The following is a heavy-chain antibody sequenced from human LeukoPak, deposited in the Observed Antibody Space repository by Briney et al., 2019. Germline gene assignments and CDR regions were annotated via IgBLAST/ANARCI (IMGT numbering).Heavy chain of an antibody. Sequence: ASVKVSCKASGYSFATHGISWVRQAPGQGLEWMGWIGAYNGNTNFAQNFRGRVTMTTDTSTSTAYMELRSLRSDDTAVYYCARDDIAVAGTGSCVFDFWGQGTLVTVSS. J-gene: IGHJ4*02. CDR3: ARDDIAVAGTGSCVFDF. CDR1: GYSFATHG. D-gene: IGHD6-19*01. V-gene: IGHV1-18*01. CDR2: IGAYNGNT.